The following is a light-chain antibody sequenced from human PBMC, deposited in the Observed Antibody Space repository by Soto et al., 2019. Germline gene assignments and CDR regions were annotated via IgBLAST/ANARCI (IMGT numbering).Light chain of an antibody. V-gene: IGLV2-14*01. Sequence: SVLTQPASASGSPGQSIAISCPGTSSDVGGYNYVSWYQQHPGKAPKLLINDVSNRPSGVSSRFSGSKSGNTASLTISGLQAEDEADYYCSSYTISSTYVFGTGTKVTVL. CDR1: SSDVGGYNY. CDR2: DVS. CDR3: SSYTISSTYV. J-gene: IGLJ1*01.